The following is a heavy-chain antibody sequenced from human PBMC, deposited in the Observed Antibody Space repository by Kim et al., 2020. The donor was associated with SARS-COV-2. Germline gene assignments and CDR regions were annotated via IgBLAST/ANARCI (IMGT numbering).Heavy chain of an antibody. Sequence: VNGRYTISVANSKNTLYLQVNSLRAEDTAVYYCASGGIRGDTKYYFDYWGQGTLVTVSS. D-gene: IGHD3-10*01. V-gene: IGHV3-53*01. CDR3: ASGGIRGDTKYYFDY. J-gene: IGHJ4*02.